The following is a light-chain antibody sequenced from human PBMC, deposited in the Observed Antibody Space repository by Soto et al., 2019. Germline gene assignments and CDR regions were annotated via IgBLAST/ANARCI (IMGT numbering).Light chain of an antibody. CDR1: QGVTGY. CDR2: AAS. Sequence: DIQLTQSPSFLSASVGVSVTITCRASQGVTGYVAWYQQKPGKAPNLLIYAASTLQSGVPSRFSGSGSGTEFTLTISSLQPEDFAIYYCQQLHGYPWTFGHGTKVEIK. V-gene: IGKV1-9*01. J-gene: IGKJ1*01. CDR3: QQLHGYPWT.